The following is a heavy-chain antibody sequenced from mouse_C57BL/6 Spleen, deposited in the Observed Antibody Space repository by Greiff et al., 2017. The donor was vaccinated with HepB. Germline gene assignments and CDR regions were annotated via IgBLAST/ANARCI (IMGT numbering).Heavy chain of an antibody. D-gene: IGHD3-2*02. J-gene: IGHJ4*01. CDR2: ISSGSSTI. V-gene: IGHV5-17*01. Sequence: EVKLMESGGGLVKPGGSLKLSCAASGFTFSDYGMHWVRQAPEKGLECVAYISSGSSTIYYADTVKGRFTISRDNAKNTLFLHMTSLRSEDTAMYYCAREERRLEAMDYWGQGTSVTVSS. CDR1: GFTFSDYG. CDR3: AREERRLEAMDY.